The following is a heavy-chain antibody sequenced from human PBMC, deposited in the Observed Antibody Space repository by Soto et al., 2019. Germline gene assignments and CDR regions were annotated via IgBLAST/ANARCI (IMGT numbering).Heavy chain of an antibody. CDR2: IYYSGST. CDR3: ARQRGGVYHDSSGSLYYFDY. V-gene: IGHV4-39*01. Sequence: SETLSLTCTVSGGSISSSSYYWGWIRQPPGKGLEWIGSIYYSGSTYYNPSLKSRVTISVDTSKNQFSLKLSSVTAADTAVYYCARQRGGVYHDSSGSLYYFDYSGQATLVTVSS. J-gene: IGHJ4*02. D-gene: IGHD3-22*01. CDR1: GGSISSSSYY.